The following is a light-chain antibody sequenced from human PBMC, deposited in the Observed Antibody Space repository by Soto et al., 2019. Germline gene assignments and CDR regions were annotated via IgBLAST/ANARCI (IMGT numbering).Light chain of an antibody. V-gene: IGKV3-20*01. CDR3: QLYGTSHT. CDR1: QSVSSTY. Sequence: EIVLTQSPGTLSLSPGERATLSCGASQSVSSTYLAWYQQKPGQAPRLLISGASSRVTDFPDRFSGSGSGTDFTLTISRLEPEDFAVYYCQLYGTSHTFGGGTKVEIK. CDR2: GAS. J-gene: IGKJ4*01.